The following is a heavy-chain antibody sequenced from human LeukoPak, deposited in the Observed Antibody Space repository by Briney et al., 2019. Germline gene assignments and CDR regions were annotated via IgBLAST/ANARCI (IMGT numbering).Heavy chain of an antibody. V-gene: IGHV3-53*01. CDR2: IYAGGTT. D-gene: IGHD6-13*01. CDR1: DFTVSSNY. Sequence: GGSLRLSCAASDFTVSSNYMSWVRQAPGKGLEWVSIIYAGGTTYYADSVKGRFTISRDNSKNTLYLQMNSLRAEDTAVYYCARGPYSSNWYVDYWGQGTLVTVAS. J-gene: IGHJ4*02. CDR3: ARGPYSSNWYVDY.